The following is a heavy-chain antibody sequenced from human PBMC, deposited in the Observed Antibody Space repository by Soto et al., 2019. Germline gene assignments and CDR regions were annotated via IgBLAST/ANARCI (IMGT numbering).Heavy chain of an antibody. Sequence: QVQLVQSGAEVKKPGASVKVSCKASGYTFSTYDINWVRQAPGQGLEWMGWMNPNSGDTGYAQKFLGRVTMTRDSSIRTVYVELSSLSAEEAAVYYCARVNYSGSGSYEDCFYYSGLDVWGPGTTVTVSS. J-gene: IGHJ6*02. CDR2: MNPNSGDT. V-gene: IGHV1-8*01. D-gene: IGHD3-10*01. CDR1: GYTFSTYD. CDR3: ARVNYSGSGSYEDCFYYSGLDV.